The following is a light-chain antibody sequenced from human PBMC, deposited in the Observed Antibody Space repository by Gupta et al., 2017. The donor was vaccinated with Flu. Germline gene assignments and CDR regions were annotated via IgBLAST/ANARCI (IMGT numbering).Light chain of an antibody. CDR2: DAS. J-gene: IGKJ2*01. CDR1: QSVSSY. CDR3: QQRSNWPPK. V-gene: IGKV3-11*01. Sequence: EIVLTQSPATLSLSPGERATLSCRASQSVSSYLAWYQQKPGQAPRLLIYDASNRATGIPARFSGSGSGTDFTLTISSLEPEDLAVYYCQQRSNWPPKFGQGTKLEIK.